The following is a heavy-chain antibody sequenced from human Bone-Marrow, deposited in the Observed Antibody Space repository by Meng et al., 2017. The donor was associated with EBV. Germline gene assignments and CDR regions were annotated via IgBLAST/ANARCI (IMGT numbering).Heavy chain of an antibody. J-gene: IGHJ4*02. CDR1: GGSISSGGYY. Sequence: QVPLPESGPGLVKTSQTLSLTCDVSGGSISSGGYYWGWIRQPPGKGLEWIGSIYYSGSTYYNPSLKSRVTISVDTSKNQFSLKLSSVTAADTAVYYCARDPYDYWGQGTLVTVSS. CDR2: IYYSGST. V-gene: IGHV4-39*07. CDR3: ARDPYDY.